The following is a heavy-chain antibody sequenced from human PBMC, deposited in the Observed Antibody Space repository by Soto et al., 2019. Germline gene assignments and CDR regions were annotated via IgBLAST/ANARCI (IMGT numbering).Heavy chain of an antibody. Sequence: SETLSLTCTVSGGSISSYYWSWIRQPPGKGLEWIGYIYYSGSTNYNPSLKSRVTISVDTSKNQFSLKLSSVTAADTAVYYCARGVDCSGGSCYSDWFDPWGQGTLVTVSS. CDR2: IYYSGST. J-gene: IGHJ5*02. D-gene: IGHD2-15*01. V-gene: IGHV4-59*13. CDR3: ARGVDCSGGSCYSDWFDP. CDR1: GGSISSYY.